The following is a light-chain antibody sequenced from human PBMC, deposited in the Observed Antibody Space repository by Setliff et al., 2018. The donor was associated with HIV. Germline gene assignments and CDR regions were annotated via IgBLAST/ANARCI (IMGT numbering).Light chain of an antibody. CDR2: EVR. CDR1: SRDVGGYNY. Sequence: QSALTQPASVSGSPGQSITISCPGTSRDVGGYNYVSWYQQHPGKAPKLIIYEVRNRPSGVSSRFSGSKSGNTASLTISGLQTEDEADYYCSSYAITNTLPFGTGTKVTVL. J-gene: IGLJ1*01. V-gene: IGLV2-14*01. CDR3: SSYAITNTLP.